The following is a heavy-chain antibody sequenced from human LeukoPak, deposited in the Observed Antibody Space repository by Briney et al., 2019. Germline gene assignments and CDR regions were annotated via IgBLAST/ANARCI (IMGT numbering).Heavy chain of an antibody. J-gene: IGHJ4*02. V-gene: IGHV3-23*01. CDR2: ISGSGGST. CDR3: AGGRRAVARTFDY. D-gene: IGHD6-19*01. Sequence: GGSLRLSCAASGFTFSSYPMSWVRQAPGKGLEWVSAISGSGGSTYFADSVKGRFTISRDNSKNTLFLQMNSLRAEDTAVYYCAGGRRAVARTFDYWGQGTLVTVS. CDR1: GFTFSSYP.